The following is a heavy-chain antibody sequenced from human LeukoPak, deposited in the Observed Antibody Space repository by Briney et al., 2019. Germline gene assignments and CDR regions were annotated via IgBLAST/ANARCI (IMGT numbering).Heavy chain of an antibody. CDR2: IYYSGST. J-gene: IGHJ6*02. V-gene: IGHV4-59*01. CDR3: ARDSSSQGGGMDV. CDR1: GGSISSYY. D-gene: IGHD6-13*01. Sequence: SETLSLTCTVSGGSISSYYWSWIRQPPGKGLEWIGYIYYSGSTNYNPSLKSRVTISVDTSKNQFSLKLSSVTAADTAVYYCARDSSSQGGGMDVWGQGTTVTVS.